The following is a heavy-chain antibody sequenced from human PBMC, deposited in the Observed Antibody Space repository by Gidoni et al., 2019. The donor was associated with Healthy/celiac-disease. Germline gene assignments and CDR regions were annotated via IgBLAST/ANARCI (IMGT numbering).Heavy chain of an antibody. CDR3: AKDGIAAELGY. CDR2: ISDDGSNK. Sequence: QVQLVESGGGVVQPGRSRRLSCAASGFTFSSYGMHWVRQAPGKGREWGAVISDDGSNKYYADSVKGRFTIYRDNSKNTLYLQMNSLRAEDTAVYYCAKDGIAAELGYWGQGTLVTVSS. CDR1: GFTFSSYG. V-gene: IGHV3-30*18. J-gene: IGHJ4*02. D-gene: IGHD6-25*01.